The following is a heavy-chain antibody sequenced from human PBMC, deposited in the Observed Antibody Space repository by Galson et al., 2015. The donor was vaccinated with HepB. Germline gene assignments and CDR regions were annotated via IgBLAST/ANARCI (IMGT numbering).Heavy chain of an antibody. CDR1: GYMFTYYW. Sequence: QSGAEVKKPGESLKISRKGSGYMFTYYWIDWVRQMPGKGLEWMGAIYLLDSRTTYSPSFQGQVTISADKSISTAYLQWGSLKASDTAMYYCARRRYYSCVMDVWVQGTTFTVSS. CDR3: ARRRYYSCVMDV. V-gene: IGHV5-51*01. J-gene: IGHJ6*02. CDR2: IYLLDSRT.